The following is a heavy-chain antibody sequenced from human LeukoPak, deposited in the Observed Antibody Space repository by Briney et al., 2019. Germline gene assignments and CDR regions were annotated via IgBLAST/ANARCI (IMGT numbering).Heavy chain of an antibody. CDR3: AKDLLWFVEPNWFDP. V-gene: IGHV3-48*01. CDR2: ISSSSSTI. Sequence: GGSLRLSCAASGFTFSSYSMNWVRQAPGKGLEWVSYISSSSSTIYFADSVKGRFTISRDNAKNTLYLQMNRLRAEDTAMYYCAKDLLWFVEPNWFDPWGQGTLVTVSS. CDR1: GFTFSSYS. D-gene: IGHD3-10*01. J-gene: IGHJ5*02.